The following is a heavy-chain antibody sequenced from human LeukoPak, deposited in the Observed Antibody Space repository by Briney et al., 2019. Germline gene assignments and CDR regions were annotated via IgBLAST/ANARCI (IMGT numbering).Heavy chain of an antibody. J-gene: IGHJ6*03. CDR1: GFTFSSYG. V-gene: IGHV3-30*18. CDR3: AKEAGPRYYYYYMDV. CDR2: ISYDGSNK. Sequence: GGSLRLSCAASGFTFSSYGMHWVRQAPGKGLEWVAVISYDGSNKYYADSVKGRFTISRDNSKNTLYLQMNSLRAEDTAVYYCAKEAGPRYYYYYMDVWGKGTTVTVSS.